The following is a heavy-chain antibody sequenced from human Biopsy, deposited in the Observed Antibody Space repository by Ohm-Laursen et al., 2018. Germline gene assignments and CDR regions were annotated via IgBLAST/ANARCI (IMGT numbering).Heavy chain of an antibody. D-gene: IGHD2-15*01. Sequence: TLSLTCPVSGYIIDSNYYWGWIRQPPGKGLEWIGSILHNRGTFYNPSLQSRITISVDTSKNQFSLKLISVTAADTAVYYCARDYSWDYWGQGILVTVSS. J-gene: IGHJ4*02. CDR3: ARDYSWDY. CDR2: ILHNRGT. V-gene: IGHV4-38-2*02. CDR1: GYIIDSNYY.